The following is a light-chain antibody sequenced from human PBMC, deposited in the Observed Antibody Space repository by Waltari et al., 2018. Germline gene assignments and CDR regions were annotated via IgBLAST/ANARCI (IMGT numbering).Light chain of an antibody. V-gene: IGKV2-30*02. J-gene: IGKJ1*01. CDR1: QSLEHRDGITY. Sequence: DVVMTQSPLSLPVTLGQAASISCRSSQSLEHRDGITYLNWFQQRPGQSPRRLFYRVSRLDSGVPDRFSGSGSGTDFTLKIRRVAADDVGVYYCRQGTHWPWTFGQGTKVEIK. CDR3: RQGTHWPWT. CDR2: RVS.